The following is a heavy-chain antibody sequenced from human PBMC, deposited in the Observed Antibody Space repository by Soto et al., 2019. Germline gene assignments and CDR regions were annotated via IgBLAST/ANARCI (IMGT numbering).Heavy chain of an antibody. CDR3: ARHRYSYGVYYFDY. CDR2: MHPSGGT. J-gene: IGHJ4*02. D-gene: IGHD5-18*01. V-gene: IGHV4-59*08. Sequence: SETLSLTCIGSGGSITNYFWSWIRQSPGKSLEWIGHMHPSGGTYYNPSLKSRVTLSVDTSKNQFSLKLSSVTAADTAVYYCARHRYSYGVYYFDYWGQGTLVTVS. CDR1: GGSITNYF.